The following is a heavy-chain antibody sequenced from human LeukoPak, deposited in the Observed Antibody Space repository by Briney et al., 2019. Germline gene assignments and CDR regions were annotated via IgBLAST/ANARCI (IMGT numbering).Heavy chain of an antibody. J-gene: IGHJ4*02. D-gene: IGHD3-10*01. CDR1: GYKFTDYG. CDR3: ARPGSDRARGWGYFDS. CDR2: VSGIDGNT. V-gene: IGHV1-18*01. Sequence: ASVKLSCKASGYKFTDYGVNWVRQAPGQGLEWMGWVSGIDGNTKYARNLQGRVTMTRDTSTSTAFMELRSLTSDDTAIYYCARPGSDRARGWGYFDSWGKGTLVTVSS.